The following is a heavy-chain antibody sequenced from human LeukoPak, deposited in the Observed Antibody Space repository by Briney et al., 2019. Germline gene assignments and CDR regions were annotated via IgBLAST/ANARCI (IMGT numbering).Heavy chain of an antibody. CDR1: GDSISSYSYY. Sequence: SETLSLTCTVSGDSISSYSYYWAWIRQPPGKGLEWIGSILFRGATYYNPSLKPRIIMSVDTSQSNFSLKLTSVTAADTTVYFCARESGDTRTVNSFDFWGRGTLITVSS. J-gene: IGHJ4*01. D-gene: IGHD2-21*01. V-gene: IGHV4-39*07. CDR2: ILFRGAT. CDR3: ARESGDTRTVNSFDF.